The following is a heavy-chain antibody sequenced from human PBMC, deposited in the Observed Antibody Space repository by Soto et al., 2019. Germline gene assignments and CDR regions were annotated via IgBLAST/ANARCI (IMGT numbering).Heavy chain of an antibody. CDR2: ISGSGGST. V-gene: IGHV3-23*01. D-gene: IGHD3-10*01. J-gene: IGHJ5*02. CDR1: GFTFNSYA. Sequence: GGSLRLSCAASGFTFNSYAMSWVRQAPGKGLEWVSTISGSGGSTYNADSVKGRFTISRDNSKNTLYLQMSSLRAEDTAVYYCAREIIMVRGVIRSNWFDPWGQGTLVTVSS. CDR3: AREIIMVRGVIRSNWFDP.